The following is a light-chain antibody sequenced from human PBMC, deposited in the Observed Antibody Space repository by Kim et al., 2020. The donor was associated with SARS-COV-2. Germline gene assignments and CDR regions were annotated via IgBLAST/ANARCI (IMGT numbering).Light chain of an antibody. Sequence: PGGTVTLPCGSSTGAVTSGHYPYWYQQKPGQAPRTLIYETTNKHSWTPARFSGSLLGGKAALTLSGAQPEDEAEYYCLVSYSGSRVFGGGTQLTVL. CDR2: ETT. V-gene: IGLV7-46*01. J-gene: IGLJ3*02. CDR3: LVSYSGSRV. CDR1: TGAVTSGHY.